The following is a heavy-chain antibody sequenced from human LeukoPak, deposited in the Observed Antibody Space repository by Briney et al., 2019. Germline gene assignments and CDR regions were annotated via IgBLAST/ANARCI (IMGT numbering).Heavy chain of an antibody. CDR1: GYTFTSYG. Sequence: ASVKVSCKASGYTFTSYGISWVRQAPGQGLEWMGWISAYNGNTNYAQKLQGRVTMTTDTSTSTAYMELRSLRSDDTAVYYCSRDYDILTGNPNFDYWGQGTLVTVSS. CDR2: ISAYNGNT. D-gene: IGHD3-9*01. CDR3: SRDYDILTGNPNFDY. V-gene: IGHV1-18*04. J-gene: IGHJ4*02.